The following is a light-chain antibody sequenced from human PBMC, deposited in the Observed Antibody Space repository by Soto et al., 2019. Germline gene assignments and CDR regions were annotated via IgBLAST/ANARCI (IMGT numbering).Light chain of an antibody. CDR2: EDT. Sequence: QSALSQPASVSGSRGQSITISCTGTSSDVGNYNLVSWYQQYPGKAPKLMIFEDTKRPSGVSHRFSGSKSGNTASLTISGLQAEDEADYYCSSYTTSTTRIIFGGGTKLTVL. V-gene: IGLV2-14*02. CDR1: SSDVGNYNL. J-gene: IGLJ2*01. CDR3: SSYTTSTTRII.